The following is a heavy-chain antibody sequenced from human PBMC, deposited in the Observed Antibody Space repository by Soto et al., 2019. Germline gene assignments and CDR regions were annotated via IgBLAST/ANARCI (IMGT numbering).Heavy chain of an antibody. Sequence: GGSLRLSCAASGFTVSSNYMSWVRLAPGKGLEWVSVIYSGGSTYYADSVKGRFTISRDNSKNTLYLQMNSLRAEDTAVYYCASAPLLYCSSTSCYIHWGQGTLVTVSS. V-gene: IGHV3-66*01. D-gene: IGHD2-2*02. J-gene: IGHJ4*02. CDR3: ASAPLLYCSSTSCYIH. CDR2: IYSGGST. CDR1: GFTVSSNY.